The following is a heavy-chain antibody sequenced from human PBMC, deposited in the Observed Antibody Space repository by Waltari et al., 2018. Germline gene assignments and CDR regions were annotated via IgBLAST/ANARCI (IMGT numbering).Heavy chain of an antibody. D-gene: IGHD2-15*01. J-gene: IGHJ4*02. Sequence: QVRLIASGGGAVQPGGSLSHSCFAFGFTFIRCGMHWVRQAPGKVLEWLTLISFDGKETYYGDSAEGRFTISRDNSRDTLYLQLDNLRVEDTAEYYCVKDNSHGGKFLDSWGPGAQVIVFS. CDR3: VKDNSHGGKFLDS. CDR2: ISFDGKET. CDR1: GFTFIRCG. V-gene: IGHV3-30*18.